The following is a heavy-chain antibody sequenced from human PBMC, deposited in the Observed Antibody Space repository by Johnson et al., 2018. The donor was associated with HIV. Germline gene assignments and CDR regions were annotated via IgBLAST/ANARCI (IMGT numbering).Heavy chain of an antibody. CDR2: INSDGSST. Sequence: VQLVESGGGLVQPGGSLRLSCAASRFSFSSYWMHWVRQAPGKGLVWVSRINSDGSSTNYADSVKGRFTISRENAKNSLYLQMDSLRAGDTALYYCARAKRDYYGSGGVGAFDIWGQGTMVTVFS. D-gene: IGHD3-10*01. CDR1: RFSFSSYW. J-gene: IGHJ3*02. CDR3: ARAKRDYYGSGGVGAFDI. V-gene: IGHV3-74*01.